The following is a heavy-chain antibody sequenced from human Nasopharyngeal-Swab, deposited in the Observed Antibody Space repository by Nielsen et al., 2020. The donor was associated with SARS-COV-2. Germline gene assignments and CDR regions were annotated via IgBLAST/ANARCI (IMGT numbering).Heavy chain of an antibody. J-gene: IGHJ6*03. D-gene: IGHD6-19*01. CDR3: TTDSKRLRQWLVLDYYYMDV. Sequence: GESLKISCAASGFTFSNAWMSWVRQAPGKGLEWVGRIKSKTDGGTTDYAAPVKGRFTISRDDSKNTLYLQMNSLKTEDTAVYYCTTDSKRLRQWLVLDYYYMDVWGKGTTVTV. V-gene: IGHV3-15*01. CDR1: GFTFSNAW. CDR2: IKSKTDGGTT.